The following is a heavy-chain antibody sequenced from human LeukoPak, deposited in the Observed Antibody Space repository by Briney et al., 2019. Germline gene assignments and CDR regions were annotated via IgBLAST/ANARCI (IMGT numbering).Heavy chain of an antibody. Sequence: GGSLRLSCAASGFTFSSYAMHWVRQAPGKGLEWVAVISYDGSNKYYADSVKGRFTISRDNSKNTLYLQMNSLRAEDTAVYYCAKDGQDGYNNPTSFDYWGQGTLVTVSS. J-gene: IGHJ4*02. CDR1: GFTFSSYA. CDR3: AKDGQDGYNNPTSFDY. D-gene: IGHD5-24*01. CDR2: ISYDGSNK. V-gene: IGHV3-30-3*01.